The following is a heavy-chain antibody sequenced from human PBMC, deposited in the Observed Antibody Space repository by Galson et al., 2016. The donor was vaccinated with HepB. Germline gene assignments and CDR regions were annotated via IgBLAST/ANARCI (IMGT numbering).Heavy chain of an antibody. J-gene: IGHJ4*02. V-gene: IGHV3-23*01. CDR2: ICGSGDTT. D-gene: IGHD3-22*01. Sequence: SLRLSCAASGFTCSGDAMSWVRQAPGQGLEWVAGICGSGDTTAYGHSLKGRFTISRDNSKNTLYPKMNSLRAEDTAVYYCAKRDYYDSSGFSALLDYWGLGTLVTVSS. CDR3: AKRDYYDSSGFSALLDY. CDR1: GFTCSGDA.